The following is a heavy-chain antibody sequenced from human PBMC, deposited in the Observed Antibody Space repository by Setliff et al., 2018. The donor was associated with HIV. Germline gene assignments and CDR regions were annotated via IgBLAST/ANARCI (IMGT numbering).Heavy chain of an antibody. CDR3: VRQGWSLTSHGRYFDY. Sequence: SETLSLTCTVSGGSISRYHWSWIRQPAGQGLEWIGRFYSSESTNYNPSLKSRVTMSVDTSRNRISLELNSVTAADTAVYYCVRQGWSLTSHGRYFDYWGQGILVTVSS. CDR1: GGSISRYH. V-gene: IGHV4-4*07. CDR2: FYSSEST. D-gene: IGHD2-15*01. J-gene: IGHJ4*02.